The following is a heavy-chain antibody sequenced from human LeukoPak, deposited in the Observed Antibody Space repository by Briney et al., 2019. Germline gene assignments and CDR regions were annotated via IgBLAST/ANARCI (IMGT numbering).Heavy chain of an antibody. CDR3: ARGVGYSSSWQFYYYYLVG. D-gene: IGHD6-13*01. Sequence: SETLTLTCTVSGGSISSSNYYWVWIRQPPGKGLEWIASVYYSGSTYYNPSLKSRVTISVDTSKNQFSLKLSSVTAADTAVYYCARGVGYSSSWQFYYYYLVGWGKGTTVTVSS. CDR1: GGSISSSNYY. CDR2: VYYSGST. J-gene: IGHJ6*03. V-gene: IGHV4-39*07.